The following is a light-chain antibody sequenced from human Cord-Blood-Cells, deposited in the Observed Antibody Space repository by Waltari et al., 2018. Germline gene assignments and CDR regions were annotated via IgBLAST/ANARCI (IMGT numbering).Light chain of an antibody. CDR1: SSNIGRNT. Sequence: QSVLTQPPSASGTPGQRVTLPCSGSSSNIGRNTVNWYQQLPGTAPKLLIYSKNQRPSGVPDRFSGSKSGTSASLAISGLQSEDEADYYCAAWDDSLNGWVFGGGTKLTVL. CDR3: AAWDDSLNGWV. J-gene: IGLJ3*02. V-gene: IGLV1-44*01. CDR2: SKN.